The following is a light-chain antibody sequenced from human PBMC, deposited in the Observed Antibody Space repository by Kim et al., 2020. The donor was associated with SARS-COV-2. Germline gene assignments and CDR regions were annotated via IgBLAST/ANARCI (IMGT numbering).Light chain of an antibody. CDR1: QSVSSNY. CDR2: GAS. CDR3: QQYGSSPT. Sequence: EIVLTQSPGTLSLSPGERATLSCRASQSVSSNYLAWYQQKPGKAPRLLIYGASSSATGIPDRLSGSGSGTDFTLTISRLEPEDFAVYYCQQYGSSPTFGQGTRLEIK. V-gene: IGKV3-20*01. J-gene: IGKJ5*01.